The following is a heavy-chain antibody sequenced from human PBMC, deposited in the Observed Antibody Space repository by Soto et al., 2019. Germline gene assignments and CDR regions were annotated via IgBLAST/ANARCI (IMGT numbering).Heavy chain of an antibody. J-gene: IGHJ4*02. CDR1: GGSVSSGSYY. V-gene: IGHV4-61*01. CDR2: IYYSGST. CDR3: ARVRQWLVPVSRRHFDY. Sequence: QVQLQESGPGLVKPSETLSLTCPVSGGSVSSGSYYWSWIRQPPGKGLEWIGYIYYSGSTNYNPSLKSRVTISVDTSKNQFSLKLSSVTAADTAVYYCARVRQWLVPVSRRHFDYWGQGTLVTVSS. D-gene: IGHD6-19*01.